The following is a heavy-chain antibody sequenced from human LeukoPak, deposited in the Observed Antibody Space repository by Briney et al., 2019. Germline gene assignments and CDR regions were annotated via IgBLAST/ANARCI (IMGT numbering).Heavy chain of an antibody. Sequence: SETLSLTCAVSGGSISSSNWWSWVRPPPGKGLEWIGEIYHSGSTNYNPSLKSRVTISVDKSKNKFSLKLSSVSAADTAVYYCARGYSYGFDAFDIWGQGTMVTVSS. CDR1: GGSISSSNW. D-gene: IGHD5-18*01. J-gene: IGHJ3*02. CDR2: IYHSGST. V-gene: IGHV4-4*02. CDR3: ARGYSYGFDAFDI.